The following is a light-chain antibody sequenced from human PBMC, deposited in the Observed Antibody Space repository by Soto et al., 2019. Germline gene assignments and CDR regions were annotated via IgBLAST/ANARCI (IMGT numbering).Light chain of an antibody. CDR2: KAS. CDR3: QQYNVFPIT. Sequence: DIQMTQSPSTLSASIGDRVTITCRASQSISTWLAWYQQKSGKAPKLLIYKASTLESGVPSRFSGSGPGTDFTLTISSLQPDDLATYYCQQYNVFPITFGQGTRLEI. CDR1: QSISTW. J-gene: IGKJ5*01. V-gene: IGKV1-5*03.